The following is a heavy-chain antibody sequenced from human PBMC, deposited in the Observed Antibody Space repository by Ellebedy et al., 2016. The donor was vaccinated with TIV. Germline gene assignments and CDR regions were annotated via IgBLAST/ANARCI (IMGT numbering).Heavy chain of an antibody. Sequence: ASVKVSXXVSGYTLTELSMHWVRQAPGKGLEWMGGFDPEDGETIYAQKFQGRVTMTEDTSTDTAYMELSSLRSDDTAVYYCARDPARRIAAAGGDYWGQGTLVTVSS. V-gene: IGHV1-24*01. CDR1: GYTLTELS. J-gene: IGHJ4*02. CDR2: FDPEDGET. D-gene: IGHD6-13*01. CDR3: ARDPARRIAAAGGDY.